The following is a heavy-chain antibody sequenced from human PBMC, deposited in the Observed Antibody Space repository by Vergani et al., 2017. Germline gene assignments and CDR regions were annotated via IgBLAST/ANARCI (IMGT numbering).Heavy chain of an antibody. J-gene: IGHJ3*02. CDR1: GGSVSSGSYY. CDR2: IYYGGST. Sequence: QVQLQESGPGLVKPSETLSLTCTVSGGSVSSGSYYWSWIRQPPGKGLEWIGYIYYGGSTNYNPSLKSRVTISVDTSKNQFSLKLSSVTAADTAVYYCARGRSSGWPSAFDIWGQGTMVTVSS. D-gene: IGHD6-19*01. V-gene: IGHV4-61*01. CDR3: ARGRSSGWPSAFDI.